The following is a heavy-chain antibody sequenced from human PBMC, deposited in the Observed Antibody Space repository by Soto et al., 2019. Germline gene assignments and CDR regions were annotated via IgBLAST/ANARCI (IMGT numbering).Heavy chain of an antibody. V-gene: IGHV3-23*01. CDR1: GFTFSSYA. CDR3: AKDRGAAADHFDY. CDR2: ISGSGGST. D-gene: IGHD6-13*01. J-gene: IGHJ4*02. Sequence: PGGSLRLSCAASGFTFSSYAMSWVRQAPGRGLEWVSVISGSGGSTYYPDSVKGRFTISRDNSKNTLYLQMNSLRAEDTAIYYCAKDRGAAADHFDYWGQGTLVTVSS.